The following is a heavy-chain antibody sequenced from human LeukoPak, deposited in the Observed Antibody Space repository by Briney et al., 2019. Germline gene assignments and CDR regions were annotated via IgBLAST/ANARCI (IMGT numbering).Heavy chain of an antibody. V-gene: IGHV3-7*01. Sequence: PGGSLRLSCAASGFTFSSYWMSWVRQAPGKGLEWVANIKQDGSEKYYVDSVKGRFTISRDNAKNSLYLQMNSLRAEDTAVYYCARVRDPRQYYYDNSGYRNAFDIWGQGTMVTVPS. J-gene: IGHJ3*02. CDR1: GFTFSSYW. CDR2: IKQDGSEK. D-gene: IGHD3-22*01. CDR3: ARVRDPRQYYYDNSGYRNAFDI.